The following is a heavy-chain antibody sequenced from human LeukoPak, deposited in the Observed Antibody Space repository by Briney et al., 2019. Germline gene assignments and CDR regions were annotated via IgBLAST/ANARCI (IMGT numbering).Heavy chain of an antibody. D-gene: IGHD1-1*01. J-gene: IGHJ3*02. CDR3: ARYITPADAFDT. CDR2: IYYSGST. V-gene: IGHV4-61*01. CDR1: GGSISSSSYY. Sequence: PSETLSLTCTVSGGSISSSSYYWSWIRQPPGKGLEWIGYIYYSGSTNYNPSLKSRVTISVDTSKNRFSLKLSSVTPADTAVYYCARYITPADAFDTWGQRTMVTVSS.